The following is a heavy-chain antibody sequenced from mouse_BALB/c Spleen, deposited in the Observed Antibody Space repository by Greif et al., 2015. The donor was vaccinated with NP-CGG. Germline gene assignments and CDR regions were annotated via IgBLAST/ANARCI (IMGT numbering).Heavy chain of an antibody. D-gene: IGHD4-1*01. J-gene: IGHJ4*01. CDR1: GYTFTDSY. V-gene: IGHV1-84*02. CDR3: ARRTGTAAMDY. Sequence: QVQLQQPGTELVKPGASVKISCKASGYTFTDSYINWVKQKPGQGLEWIGWIYPGSGNNKYNEKFKGKATLTVDTSSSTSFMQFSSPTSESSAVFFCARRTGTAAMDYWGQVTSVTVSS. CDR2: IYPGSGNN.